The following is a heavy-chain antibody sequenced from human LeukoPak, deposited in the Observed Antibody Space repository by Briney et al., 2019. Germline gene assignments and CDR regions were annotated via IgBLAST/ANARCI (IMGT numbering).Heavy chain of an antibody. J-gene: IGHJ4*02. Sequence: GGSLRLSCAASGFIFRNYAMSWVRQAPGKGLEWVSAITGSGDTTYYADSVKGRFTISRENSKNTLYVEMNTLRAEDTAIYYCAKWGDYDILTGYYVSEFWGQGTLVTVSS. V-gene: IGHV3-23*01. D-gene: IGHD3-9*01. CDR2: ITGSGDTT. CDR1: GFIFRNYA. CDR3: AKWGDYDILTGYYVSEF.